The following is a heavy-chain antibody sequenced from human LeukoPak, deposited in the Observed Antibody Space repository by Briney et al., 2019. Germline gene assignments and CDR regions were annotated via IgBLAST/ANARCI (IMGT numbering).Heavy chain of an antibody. CDR2: ISSSSSYI. V-gene: IGHV3-21*01. J-gene: IGHJ3*02. CDR1: GFTFSSYS. Sequence: GGSLRLSCAASGFTFSSYSMNWVRQAPGKGLEWVSSISSSSSYIYYADSVKGRFTISGDNAKNSLYLQMNSLRAEDTAVYYCAREEAAAGTGHAFDIWGQGTMVTVSS. D-gene: IGHD6-13*01. CDR3: AREEAAAGTGHAFDI.